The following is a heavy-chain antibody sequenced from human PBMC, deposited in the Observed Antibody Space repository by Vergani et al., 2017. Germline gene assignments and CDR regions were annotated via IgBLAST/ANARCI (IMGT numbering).Heavy chain of an antibody. CDR2: ISSSGSTI. CDR1: GITFTNFA. CDR3: ARDLEYCSSTSCYTAYYYYMDV. D-gene: IGHD2-2*02. V-gene: IGHV3-48*04. Sequence: EVQLLESGGNLVQPGGSLRLSCAASGITFTNFAMTWVRQAPGKGLEWVSYISSSGSTIYYADSVKGRFTISRDNAKNSLYLQMNSLRAEDTAVYYCARDLEYCSSTSCYTAYYYYMDVWGKGTTVTVSS. J-gene: IGHJ6*03.